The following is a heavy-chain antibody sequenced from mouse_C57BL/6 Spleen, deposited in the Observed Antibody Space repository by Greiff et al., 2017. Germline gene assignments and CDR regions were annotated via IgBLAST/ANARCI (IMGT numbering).Heavy chain of an antibody. V-gene: IGHV1-82*01. CDR2: IYPGDGDT. CDR3: GSQATSPWFAY. Sequence: VQLQQSGPELVKPGASVKISCKASGYAFSSSWMNWVKQRPGKGLEWIGRIYPGDGDTNYNGKFKGKATLTADKSSSTAYMQLSSLTSEDSAVYFCGSQATSPWFAYWGQGTLVTVSA. J-gene: IGHJ3*01. D-gene: IGHD3-2*02. CDR1: GYAFSSSW.